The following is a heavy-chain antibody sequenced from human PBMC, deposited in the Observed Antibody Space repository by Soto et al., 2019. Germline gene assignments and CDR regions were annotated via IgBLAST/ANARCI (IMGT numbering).Heavy chain of an antibody. CDR2: IYSGGST. CDR1: GFTVSSNY. J-gene: IGHJ6*02. V-gene: IGHV3-66*01. Sequence: GGSLRLSCAASGFTVSSNYMSWVRQAPGKGLEWVSVIYSGGSTYYADSVKGRFTISRDNSKNTLYLQMNSLRAEDTAVYYCARDDYGGNYYYYYGMDVWGQGTTVTVSS. D-gene: IGHD4-17*01. CDR3: ARDDYGGNYYYYYGMDV.